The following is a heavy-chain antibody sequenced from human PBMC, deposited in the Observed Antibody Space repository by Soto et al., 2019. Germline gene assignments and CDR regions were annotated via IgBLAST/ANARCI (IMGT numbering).Heavy chain of an antibody. CDR2: IYYSGST. CDR3: ARVTRDYFDY. CDR1: GGSISSSSYY. V-gene: IGHV4-39*01. J-gene: IGHJ4*02. Sequence: SETLSLTCTVSGGSISSSSYYWGWIRQPPGKGLEWIGSIYYSGSTYYNPSLKSRVTISVDTSKNQLSLKLSSVTAADTAVYYCARVTRDYFDYWGQGTLVTVSS.